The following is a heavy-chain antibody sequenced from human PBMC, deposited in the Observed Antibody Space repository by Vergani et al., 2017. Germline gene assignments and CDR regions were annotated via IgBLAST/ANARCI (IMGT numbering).Heavy chain of an antibody. CDR2: ISYDGSNK. CDR3: AKDREIQLWFVTSDYYYGMDV. CDR1: GFTFSSYG. V-gene: IGHV3-30*18. D-gene: IGHD5-18*01. Sequence: QVQLVESGGGVVQPGRSLRLSCAASGFTFSSYGMHWVRQAPGKGLEWVAVISYDGSNKYYADSVKGRFTISRDNSKNTLYLQMNSLRAEDTAVYYYAKDREIQLWFVTSDYYYGMDVWGQGTTVTVTS. J-gene: IGHJ6*02.